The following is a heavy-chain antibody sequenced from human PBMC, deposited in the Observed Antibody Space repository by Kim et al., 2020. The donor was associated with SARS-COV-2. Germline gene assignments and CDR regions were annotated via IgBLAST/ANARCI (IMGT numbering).Heavy chain of an antibody. V-gene: IGHV3-30*04. CDR2: ISFDGMNT. D-gene: IGHD3-10*01. CDR1: GLSFSSHA. CDR3: AGTNYRFFGLDV. Sequence: GGSLRLSYAASGLSFSSHAMHWVRQAPGKGLEWVAFISFDGMNTYYAESVKGRITISRDNSKNTLYLQINSLRLEDTAIYYGAGTNYRFFGLDVWGQGTTVTVSS. J-gene: IGHJ6*02.